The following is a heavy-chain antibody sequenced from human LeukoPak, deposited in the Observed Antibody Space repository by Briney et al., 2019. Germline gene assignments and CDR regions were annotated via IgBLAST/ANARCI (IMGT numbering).Heavy chain of an antibody. CDR2: IKEDGSEK. D-gene: IGHD3-22*01. J-gene: IGHJ3*02. Sequence: GSLRLSCAASGLTFSNYWMSWVRQAPGKGLEWVANIKEDGSEKYYVDSVKGRFTISRDNAKNSLYLQMNSLRAEDTAVYYCARESPYYYDSPDAFDIWGQGTMVTVSS. CDR3: ARESPYYYDSPDAFDI. V-gene: IGHV3-7*03. CDR1: GLTFSNYW.